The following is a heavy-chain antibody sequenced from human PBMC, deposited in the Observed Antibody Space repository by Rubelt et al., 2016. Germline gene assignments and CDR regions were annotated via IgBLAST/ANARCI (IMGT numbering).Heavy chain of an antibody. CDR3: ARDRYYSSSWYLDIRFDY. CDR1: GYTFINYG. D-gene: IGHD6-13*01. CDR2: ITPYTGHT. J-gene: IGHJ4*02. Sequence: QVQLVQPGAEVKKPGASVKVSCKASGYTFINYGISWVRQAPGQGLEWIGWITPYTGHTNYAQKVQGRVAMTTDTSTNTAYMGLRSLRSDDTAVYYCARDRYYSSSWYLDIRFDYWGQGTLVTVSS. V-gene: IGHV1-18*01.